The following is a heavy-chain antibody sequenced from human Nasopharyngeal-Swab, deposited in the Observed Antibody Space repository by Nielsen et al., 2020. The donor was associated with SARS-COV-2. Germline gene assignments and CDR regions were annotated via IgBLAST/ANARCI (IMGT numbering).Heavy chain of an antibody. CDR1: GFTFIDSY. CDR2: LRSIIRYT. Sequence: GESLKLSCAASGFTFIDSYMIWLRQAPVKGLEWVSSLRSIIRYTDYADSVKGRFTISRDNAKNSLYLQMDNLRAEDTAVYYCARAPVTIEVHYNYGLDVGGQGTTVTVSS. D-gene: IGHD3-10*01. CDR3: ARAPVTIEVHYNYGLDV. J-gene: IGHJ6*02. V-gene: IGHV3-11*05.